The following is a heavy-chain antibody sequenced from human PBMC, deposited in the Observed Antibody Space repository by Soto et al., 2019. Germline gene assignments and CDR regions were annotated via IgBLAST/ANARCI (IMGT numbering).Heavy chain of an antibody. V-gene: IGHV3-15*01. CDR1: GFTFSNAW. J-gene: IGHJ4*02. CDR2: IKSKTDGGTT. CDR3: TTVNLDIDDPRRGYFDY. Sequence: GGSLRLSCAASGFTFSNAWMSWVRQAPGKGLEWVGRIKSKTDGGTTDYAAPVKGRFTISRDDSKNTLYLQMNSLKTEDTAVYYCTTVNLDIDDPRRGYFDYWGQGTLVTVSS. D-gene: IGHD3-10*01.